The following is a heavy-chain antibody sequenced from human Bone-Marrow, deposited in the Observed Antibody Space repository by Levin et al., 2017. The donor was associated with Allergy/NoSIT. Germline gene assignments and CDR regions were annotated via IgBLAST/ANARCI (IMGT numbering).Heavy chain of an antibody. Sequence: PGGSLRLSCAASGFTFGTYAMTWVRQAPGKGLEWVSGMASGGGTTYDSDSLKGRFTISRDNSKNTLHLQMNSLRVEDTAVYYCARVTGLLFNLGYFDSWGQGTLVTVSS. V-gene: IGHV3-23*01. CDR2: MASGGGTT. J-gene: IGHJ4*02. D-gene: IGHD3-10*01. CDR1: GFTFGTYA. CDR3: ARVTGLLFNLGYFDS.